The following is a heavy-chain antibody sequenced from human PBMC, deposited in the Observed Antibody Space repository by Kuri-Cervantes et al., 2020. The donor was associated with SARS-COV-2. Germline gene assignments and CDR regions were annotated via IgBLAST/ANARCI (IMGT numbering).Heavy chain of an antibody. CDR1: GFTFSSYA. CDR2: ISYDGSNK. Sequence: GESLKISCAASGFTFSSYAMHWVRQAPGKGLEWVAVISYDGSNKYYADSVKGRFTISRDNSKNTLYLQMNGLRAEDTAVYYCARELLTGDGFDYWGQGTLGTVSS. D-gene: IGHD7-27*01. J-gene: IGHJ4*02. V-gene: IGHV3-30-3*01. CDR3: ARELLTGDGFDY.